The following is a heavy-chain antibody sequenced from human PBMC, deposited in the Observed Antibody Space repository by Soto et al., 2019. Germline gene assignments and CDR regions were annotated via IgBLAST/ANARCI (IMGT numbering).Heavy chain of an antibody. CDR2: INPNSGGT. D-gene: IGHD3-10*01. Sequence: ASVKVSCKASGYTFTGYYMHWVRQAPGQGLEWMGWINPNSGGTNYAQKFQGRVTMTRDTSISTAYMELSRLGSDDTAVYYCARVPIMVRGVDYWGQGTLVTVSS. V-gene: IGHV1-2*02. J-gene: IGHJ4*02. CDR3: ARVPIMVRGVDY. CDR1: GYTFTGYY.